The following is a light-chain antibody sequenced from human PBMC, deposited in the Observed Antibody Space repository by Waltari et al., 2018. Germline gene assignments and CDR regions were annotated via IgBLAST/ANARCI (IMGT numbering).Light chain of an antibody. CDR2: GAS. V-gene: IGKV3-15*01. Sequence: ETVMTQSPATLSVSPGERATLPCRASQSVSSNLAWYQQKPGQPPRLLIYGASPRATGIPCRFSGSGSGTEFTLTISSLQSEDFAVYYCHQYYNGPQTFGQGTKVEIK. CDR1: QSVSSN. CDR3: HQYYNGPQT. J-gene: IGKJ1*01.